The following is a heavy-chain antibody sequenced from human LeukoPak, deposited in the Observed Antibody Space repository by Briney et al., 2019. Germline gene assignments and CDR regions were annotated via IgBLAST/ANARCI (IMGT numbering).Heavy chain of an antibody. CDR3: AKNVLGSGSYSWYFDL. D-gene: IGHD1-26*01. CDR1: GLTFSSYG. Sequence: GGSLRLSCAASGLTFSSYGLSWVRQAPAKGLEWVSSSTGSGGTTHADSVRGRFTISRDNSKSTLYLQMNSLRVEDTAVYYCAKNVLGSGSYSWYFDLWGRGTLVIVSS. V-gene: IGHV3-23*01. CDR2: STGSGGTT. J-gene: IGHJ2*01.